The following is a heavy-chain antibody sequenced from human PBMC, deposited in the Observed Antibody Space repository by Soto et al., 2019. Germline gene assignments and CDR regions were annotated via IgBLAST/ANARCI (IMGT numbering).Heavy chain of an antibody. D-gene: IGHD3-16*01. V-gene: IGHV1-18*01. J-gene: IGHJ6*02. CDR1: GYTFTSYG. Sequence: ASVKVSCKASGYTFTSYGISWVRQAPGQGLEWMGWISAYNGNTNYAQKLQGRVTMTTDTSTSTAYMELRSLRSDDPAVYYCARDSNAQGGGGLLFLAYYYYGMDVWGQGAPVTVSS. CDR3: ARDSNAQGGGGLLFLAYYYYGMDV. CDR2: ISAYNGNT.